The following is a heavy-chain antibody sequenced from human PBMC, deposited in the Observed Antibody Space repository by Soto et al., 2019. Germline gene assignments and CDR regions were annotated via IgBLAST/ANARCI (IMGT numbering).Heavy chain of an antibody. D-gene: IGHD3-3*01. V-gene: IGHV5-51*01. CDR3: ARHLSRYYDFWSGYYKDYYYYGMDV. CDR1: GYSFTSYW. CDR2: IYPGDSDT. Sequence: PGESLKISCKGSGYSFTSYWIGWVRQMPGKGLEWMGIIYPGDSDTRYSPSFQGQVTISADKSISTAYLQWSSLKASDTAMYYCARHLSRYYDFWSGYYKDYYYYGMDVWGQGTTVTVSS. J-gene: IGHJ6*02.